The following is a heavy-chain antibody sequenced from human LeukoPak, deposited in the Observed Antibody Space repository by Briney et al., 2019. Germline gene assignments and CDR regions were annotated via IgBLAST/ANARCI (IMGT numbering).Heavy chain of an antibody. CDR3: ARGSHSGSYSRFDY. D-gene: IGHD1-26*01. J-gene: IGHJ4*02. CDR1: GYTFTSYD. Sequence: GASVKVSCKASGYTFTSYDINWVRQATGQGLEWMGWMNPNSGNTGYAQKFQGRVTITRNTSISTAYMELSSLRSEDTAVYYCARGSHSGSYSRFDYWGQGTLVTVSS. V-gene: IGHV1-8*03. CDR2: MNPNSGNT.